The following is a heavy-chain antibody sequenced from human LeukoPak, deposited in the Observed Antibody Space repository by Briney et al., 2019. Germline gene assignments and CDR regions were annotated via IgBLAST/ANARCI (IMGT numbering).Heavy chain of an antibody. V-gene: IGHV4-39*07. CDR2: IYYSGRT. Sequence: SETLSLTCTVSGGSISSNSYYWGWIRQPPGKGLEWIGSIYYSGRTYYNPFLKSRVTMSVDTSNNQFSLQLSSVTAADTALYYCARDYGGWYYFDYWGQGTLVTVSS. CDR3: ARDYGGWYYFDY. CDR1: GGSISSNSYY. D-gene: IGHD6-19*01. J-gene: IGHJ4*02.